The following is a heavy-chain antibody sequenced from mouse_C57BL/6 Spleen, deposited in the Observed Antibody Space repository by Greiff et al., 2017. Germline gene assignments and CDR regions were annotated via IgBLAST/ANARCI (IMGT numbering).Heavy chain of an antibody. J-gene: IGHJ3*01. CDR1: GFNIKDYY. V-gene: IGHV14-2*01. D-gene: IGHD2-10*01. CDR3: APTPDWFAY. Sequence: EVQLQQSGAELVKPGASVKLSCTASGFNIKDYYMHWVKQRTEQGLEWIGRIDPEDGETKYAPTFQGKATITADTSSNTAYLQLSSLTSEDTAVYYCAPTPDWFAYWGQGTLVTVSA. CDR2: IDPEDGET.